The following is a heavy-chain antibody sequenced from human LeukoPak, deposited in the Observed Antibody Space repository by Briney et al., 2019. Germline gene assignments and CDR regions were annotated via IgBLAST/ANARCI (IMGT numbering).Heavy chain of an antibody. Sequence: SETLSLTCTVSGGSISSYYWSWIRQPAGKGLEWIGRIYTSGSTNYNPSLKGRVTMSVDTSKNQFSLKLSSVTAADTAVYYCARDPANYYGSGTARWFDPWGQGTLVTVSS. D-gene: IGHD3-10*01. CDR3: ARDPANYYGSGTARWFDP. J-gene: IGHJ5*02. CDR2: IYTSGST. CDR1: GGSISSYY. V-gene: IGHV4-4*07.